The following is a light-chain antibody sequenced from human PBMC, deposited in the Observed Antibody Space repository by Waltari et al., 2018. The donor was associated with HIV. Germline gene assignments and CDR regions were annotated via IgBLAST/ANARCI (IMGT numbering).Light chain of an antibody. J-gene: IGKJ5*01. CDR1: QSISSTY. Sequence: DIVLTQSPGTLSLSPGERATLSCRASQSISSTYLAWYQQRPGQTPRLLIYGTSNRATGIPDRFSGSGSGTDFTLTISRLEPEDFAVFYCQLYSSSITFGQGTRLAIK. CDR3: QLYSSSIT. CDR2: GTS. V-gene: IGKV3-20*01.